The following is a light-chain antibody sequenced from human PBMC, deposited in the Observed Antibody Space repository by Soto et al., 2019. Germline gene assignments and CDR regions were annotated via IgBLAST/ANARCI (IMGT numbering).Light chain of an antibody. J-gene: IGKJ2*01. CDR3: QRYDISPFP. CDR2: GAS. Sequence: EIVLTQSPGTLSLSPGERATLSCRASQSVSSPYIAWYQQKPGQAPRLLIYGASSRATGIPDRFSGSGSGTDFTLTISRLEPEDFAVYYCQRYDISPFPFGQGTKLEIK. CDR1: QSVSSPY. V-gene: IGKV3-20*01.